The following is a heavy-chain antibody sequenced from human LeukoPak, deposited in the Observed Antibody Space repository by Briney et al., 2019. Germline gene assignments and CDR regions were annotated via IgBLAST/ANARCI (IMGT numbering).Heavy chain of an antibody. Sequence: SETLSLTCAVSGASMNDYYWSWIRQTPGKGLEWIGHVHHSFSSNFSPSLKSRVTMSMDTSKSQFSLRVTSVTVADTAVYYCACYSVLGRTSDCWGQGTQVTVSS. CDR2: VHHSFSS. CDR1: GASMNDYY. D-gene: IGHD4-11*01. V-gene: IGHV4-59*01. J-gene: IGHJ4*02. CDR3: ACYSVLGRTSDC.